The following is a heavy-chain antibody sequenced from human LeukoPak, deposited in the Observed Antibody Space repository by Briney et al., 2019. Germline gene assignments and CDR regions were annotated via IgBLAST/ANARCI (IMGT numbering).Heavy chain of an antibody. CDR2: IYPGDSDT. V-gene: IGHV5-51*01. CDR3: ARRGAERKCSGGSCYYDY. Sequence: GESLKISCKASGYSFTSYWIAWVRQMPGKGLEWMGIIYPGDSDTRYSPSFQGQVTISADKSISTAYLQWSSLKASDTAMYYCARRGAERKCSGGSCYYDYWGQGTLVTVSS. J-gene: IGHJ4*03. D-gene: IGHD2-15*01. CDR1: GYSFTSYW.